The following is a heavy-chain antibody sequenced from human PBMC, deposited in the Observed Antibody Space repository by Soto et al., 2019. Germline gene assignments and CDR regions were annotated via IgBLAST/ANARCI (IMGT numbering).Heavy chain of an antibody. D-gene: IGHD3-22*01. Sequence: ASVKVSCKASGYTFTSYAMHWVRQAPGQRLEWMGWINAGNGNTKYSQKFQGRVTIARDTSASTAYMELSSLRSEDTAVYYCARESAYYYDSSGFDPWGQGTLVTVSS. CDR3: ARESAYYYDSSGFDP. CDR1: GYTFTSYA. CDR2: INAGNGNT. V-gene: IGHV1-3*01. J-gene: IGHJ5*02.